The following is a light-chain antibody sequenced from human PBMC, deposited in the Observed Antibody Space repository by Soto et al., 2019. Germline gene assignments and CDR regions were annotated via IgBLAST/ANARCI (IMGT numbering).Light chain of an antibody. CDR3: QQHSHWPPWT. Sequence: VLTQSPATLSLSPGERATLSCRASENVRTFVDWYQQKPGQAPRLLIYRASNRATDIPARFSGSGSGTDFTLTISNLEPEDFAVYYCQQHSHWPPWTFGQGTRVEIQ. CDR1: ENVRTF. V-gene: IGKV3-11*01. J-gene: IGKJ1*01. CDR2: RAS.